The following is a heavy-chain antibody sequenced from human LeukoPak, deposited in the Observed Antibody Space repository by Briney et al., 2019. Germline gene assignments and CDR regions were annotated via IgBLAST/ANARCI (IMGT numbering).Heavy chain of an antibody. CDR1: GYLFTNYW. D-gene: IGHD5-12*01. J-gene: IGHJ4*02. CDR2: IYPRDPDT. V-gene: IGHV5-51*01. Sequence: GGALQIPCKAAGYLFTNYWIGWVRQMTGKGLEWMGIIYPRDPDTRYSPSFQGQVTVSADKSISTAYLQWNTFEPSDTAMYYCARRQYSGYDFDFWGQGTLVTVSS. CDR3: ARRQYSGYDFDF.